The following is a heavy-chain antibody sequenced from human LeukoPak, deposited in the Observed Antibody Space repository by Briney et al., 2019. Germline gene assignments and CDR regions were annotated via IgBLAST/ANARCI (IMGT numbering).Heavy chain of an antibody. J-gene: IGHJ3*02. CDR1: GFTFSSYS. CDR2: ISSSSSYI. V-gene: IGHV3-21*01. Sequence: PGGSLRLSCAASGFTFSSYSMNWVRQAPGKGLEWVSSISSSSSYIYYADSVKGRFTISRDNAKNSLYLQMNSLRAEDTAVYYCARESSYVVVTGDAFEIWGQGTMVTVSS. CDR3: ARESSYVVVTGDAFEI. D-gene: IGHD2-21*02.